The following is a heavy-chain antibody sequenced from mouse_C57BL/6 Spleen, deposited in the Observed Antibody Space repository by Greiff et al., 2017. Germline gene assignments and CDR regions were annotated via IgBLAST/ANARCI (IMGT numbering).Heavy chain of an antibody. Sequence: QVQLQQPGAELVKPGASVKLSCKASGYTFTSYDINWVKQRPGQGLEWIGWIYPRDGSTKYNEKFKGKATLTVDTSSSTAYMELHSLTSEDSAVYFCARSEPPVYDYVSFAYWGQGTLVTVSA. V-gene: IGHV1-85*01. J-gene: IGHJ3*01. D-gene: IGHD2-4*01. CDR1: GYTFTSYD. CDR3: ARSEPPVYDYVSFAY. CDR2: IYPRDGST.